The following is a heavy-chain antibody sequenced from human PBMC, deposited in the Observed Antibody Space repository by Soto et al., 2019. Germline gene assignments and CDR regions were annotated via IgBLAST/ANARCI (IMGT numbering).Heavy chain of an antibody. V-gene: IGHV3-30*18. CDR2: ITYDGSNK. D-gene: IGHD2-2*01. Sequence: QVQLVESGGGVVQHGRSLRLSCAASGFTFSSYGMHWVRQAPGKGLEWVAVITYDGSNKYYADSVKGRFTISSDNYKNTLSLQMNSLRAEDTAVYYCAKDSMGAVVVPAASQFDPWGQGILVTVCS. CDR1: GFTFSSYG. J-gene: IGHJ5*02. CDR3: AKDSMGAVVVPAASQFDP.